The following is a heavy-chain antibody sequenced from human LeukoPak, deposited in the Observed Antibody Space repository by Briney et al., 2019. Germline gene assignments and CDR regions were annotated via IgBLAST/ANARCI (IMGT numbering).Heavy chain of an antibody. D-gene: IGHD5-18*01. J-gene: IGHJ5*02. Sequence: PSETLSLTCTVSGGPIGSYYWTWIRQTPNKGLEWIGYIHHTGSTNYNPSLKSRVTMPLDTSKNQFSLKLSSVTAADTAVYYCARGYSYGLWFDPWGQGTLVTVSS. CDR3: ARGYSYGLWFDP. V-gene: IGHV4-59*01. CDR2: IHHTGST. CDR1: GGPIGSYY.